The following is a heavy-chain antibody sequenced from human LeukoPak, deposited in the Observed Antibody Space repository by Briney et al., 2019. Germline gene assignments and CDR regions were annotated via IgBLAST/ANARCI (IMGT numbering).Heavy chain of an antibody. D-gene: IGHD3-22*01. V-gene: IGHV3-7*03. CDR3: AKDAGRVVSLFDY. CDR2: IKQDGSEK. J-gene: IGHJ4*02. Sequence: GGSLRLSCAASRFTFSSYWMSWVRQAPGKGLEWVANIKQDGSEKYYVDSVKGRFAISRDNAKNSLYLQMNSLRAEDTAVYYCAKDAGRVVSLFDYWGQGTLVTVSS. CDR1: RFTFSSYW.